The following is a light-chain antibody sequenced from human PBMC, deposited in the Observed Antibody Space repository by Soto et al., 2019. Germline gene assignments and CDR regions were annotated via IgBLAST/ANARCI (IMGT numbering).Light chain of an antibody. J-gene: IGKJ4*01. CDR2: DAS. CDR3: QQYGSSVT. V-gene: IGKV3-20*01. CDR1: QSVRSRY. Sequence: DIVLTQSPGTLSLSPGERATLSCRASQSVRSRYLAWYQQKAGQAPRLLIYDASRRATGIPERFSGSGSGKDFTLTISRLEPEDCAVYYCQQYGSSVTFGGGTKVEIK.